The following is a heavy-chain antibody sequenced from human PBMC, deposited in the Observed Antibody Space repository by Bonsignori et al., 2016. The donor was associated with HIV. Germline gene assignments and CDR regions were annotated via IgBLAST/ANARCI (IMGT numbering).Heavy chain of an antibody. V-gene: IGHV3-23*01. CDR2: ISGSGGDT. D-gene: IGHD5-12*01. CDR3: AKDFNRGYSGYAFDY. Sequence: GGSLRLSCAASGFTFTSYAMTWVRQAPGKGLEWVSGISGSGGDTYYADSVKGRFTISRDISKNTLYLEMNSLRAEDTAVYYCAKDFNRGYSGYAFDYWGQGTLVTVSS. J-gene: IGHJ4*02. CDR1: GFTFTSYA.